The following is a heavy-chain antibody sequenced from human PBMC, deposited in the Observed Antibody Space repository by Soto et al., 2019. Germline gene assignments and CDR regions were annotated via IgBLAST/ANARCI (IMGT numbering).Heavy chain of an antibody. J-gene: IGHJ3*01. CDR2: ISYDGSNK. V-gene: IGHV3-30-3*01. D-gene: IGHD3-16*01. CDR3: ARDGGGKS. Sequence: QVQLVESGGGVVQPGRSLRLSCAASGFTFSSYAMHWVRQAPGKGLEWVAVISYDGSNKYYADSVKGRFTISRDNSKNTLYLQMNSLRAEDTAVYYCARDGGGKSWGQVTMVTVSS. CDR1: GFTFSSYA.